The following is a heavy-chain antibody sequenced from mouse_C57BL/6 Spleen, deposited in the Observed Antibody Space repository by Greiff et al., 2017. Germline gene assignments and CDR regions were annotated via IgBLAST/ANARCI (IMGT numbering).Heavy chain of an antibody. CDR3: ARDSSGYDYAMDY. Sequence: DVKLQESGGDLVKPGGSLKLSCAASGFTFSSYGMSWVRQTPDKRLEWVATISSGGSYTYYPDSVKGRFTISRDNAKNTLYLQMSSLKSEDTAMYYCARDSSGYDYAMDYWGQGTSVTVSS. V-gene: IGHV5-6*02. CDR2: ISSGGSYT. D-gene: IGHD3-2*02. J-gene: IGHJ4*01. CDR1: GFTFSSYG.